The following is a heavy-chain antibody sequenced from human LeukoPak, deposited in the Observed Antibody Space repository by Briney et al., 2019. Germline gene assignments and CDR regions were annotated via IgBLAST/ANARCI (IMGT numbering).Heavy chain of an antibody. CDR3: ARIAVAGQFDY. Sequence: ASVKVSCKASGYTFTSYGISWVRQAPGQGLEWMGWISAYNGNTNYSQKLQGRVAMTTDTSTSTAYMELRSLRSDDTAVYYCARIAVAGQFDYWGQGTLVTVSS. CDR2: ISAYNGNT. V-gene: IGHV1-18*01. CDR1: GYTFTSYG. J-gene: IGHJ4*02. D-gene: IGHD6-19*01.